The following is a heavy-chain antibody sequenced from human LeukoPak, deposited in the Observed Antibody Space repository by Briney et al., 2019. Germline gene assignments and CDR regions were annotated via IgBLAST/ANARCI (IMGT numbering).Heavy chain of an antibody. CDR3: ARDLACLAVAGCFVL. Sequence: SGTLSLTCAVSGGSICSSNWWSWVRQPPGKGLEWIGEIYHSGSTNYNPSLKSRVTISVDKSKNQFSLKLSSVTAADTAVYYCARDLACLAVAGCFVLWGQGTLVTVSS. V-gene: IGHV4-4*02. D-gene: IGHD6-19*01. CDR1: GGSICSSNW. J-gene: IGHJ4*02. CDR2: IYHSGST.